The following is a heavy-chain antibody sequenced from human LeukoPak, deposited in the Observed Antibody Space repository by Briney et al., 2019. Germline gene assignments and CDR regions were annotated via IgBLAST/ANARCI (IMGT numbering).Heavy chain of an antibody. CDR1: AFTFSSYA. D-gene: IGHD3-16*01. Sequence: GGSLRLSCAASAFTFSSYAVSWVRQAPGKGLEWVSAVSGSGGSTYYADSVKGRFTISRDNSKNTLYLQMNSLRAEDTAVYYCATVFGGLRFSRSGVQGTLVTVSS. V-gene: IGHV3-23*01. CDR2: VSGSGGST. CDR3: ATVFGGLRFSRS. J-gene: IGHJ4*02.